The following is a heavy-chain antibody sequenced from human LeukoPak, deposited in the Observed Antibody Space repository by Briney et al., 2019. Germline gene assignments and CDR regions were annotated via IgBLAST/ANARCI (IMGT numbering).Heavy chain of an antibody. CDR3: AKDFRIGYSAHFDY. Sequence: GGSLRLSCVGSGFTFRSHAMSWVRQAPEKGLEFVSGIYENGGATYYADSVKGRFSISRDNSKNTLYLQMDSLRGEDTAVYYCAKDFRIGYSAHFDYWGQGALVTVSS. J-gene: IGHJ4*02. D-gene: IGHD2-21*01. V-gene: IGHV3-23*01. CDR1: GFTFRSHA. CDR2: IYENGGAT.